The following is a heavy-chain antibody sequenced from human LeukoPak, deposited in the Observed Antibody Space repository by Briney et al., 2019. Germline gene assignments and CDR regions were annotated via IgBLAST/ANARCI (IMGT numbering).Heavy chain of an antibody. CDR3: ARVYSGSWYRSFDAFDI. J-gene: IGHJ3*02. V-gene: IGHV3-7*01. CDR1: GFTFSSYW. CDR2: IKQDGSEK. D-gene: IGHD6-13*01. Sequence: PGGSLRLSCAASGFTFSSYWMSWVRQAPGKGLEWVANIKQDGSEKYYVDSVKGRFTISRDNAKNSLYLQMNSLRAEDTAVYYCARVYSGSWYRSFDAFDIWGQGTMVTVSS.